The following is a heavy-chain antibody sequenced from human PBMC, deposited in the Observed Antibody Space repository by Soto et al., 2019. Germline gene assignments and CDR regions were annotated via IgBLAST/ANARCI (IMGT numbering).Heavy chain of an antibody. CDR3: AKGNQDGYSYLFDY. D-gene: IGHD5-18*01. Sequence: PGGSLRLSCAASGLTFSSYAMSWVRQAPGKGLEWVSAISGSGGSTYYADSVKGRFTISRDNSKNTLYLQMNSLRAEDTAVYYCAKGNQDGYSYLFDYWGQGTLVTVSS. CDR1: GLTFSSYA. V-gene: IGHV3-23*01. J-gene: IGHJ4*02. CDR2: ISGSGGST.